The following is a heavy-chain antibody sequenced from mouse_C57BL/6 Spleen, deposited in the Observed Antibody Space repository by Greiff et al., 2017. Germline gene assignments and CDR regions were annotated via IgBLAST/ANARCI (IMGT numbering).Heavy chain of an antibody. CDR1: GYTFTNYL. V-gene: IGHV1-54*01. J-gene: IGHJ2*01. Sequence: VQLQQSGAELVRPGPSVKVSCKASGYTFTNYLIEWVKQRPGQGLEWIGVINPGSGGTNYNEKFKGKATLTADKSSSTAYMQLSSLTSEDSAVYVWARWVWDYFDYWGQGTTLTVSS. CDR2: INPGSGGT. CDR3: ARWVWDYFDY. D-gene: IGHD4-1*01.